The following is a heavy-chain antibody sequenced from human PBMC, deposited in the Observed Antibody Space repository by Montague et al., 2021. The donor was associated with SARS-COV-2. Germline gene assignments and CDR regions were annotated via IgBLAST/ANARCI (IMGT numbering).Heavy chain of an antibody. J-gene: IGHJ6*02. CDR3: ARDMAGGSYYYYGMDV. CDR1: GFTFSSYW. CDR2: IKQDGSEK. V-gene: IGHV3-7*01. Sequence: RLSCAASGFTFSSYWMSWVRQAPGKGLEWVANIKQDGSEKYYVDSVKGRFTISRDNAKNSLYLQMNSLRAEDTAVYYCARDMAGGSYYYYGMDVWGQGTTVTVSS. D-gene: IGHD1-26*01.